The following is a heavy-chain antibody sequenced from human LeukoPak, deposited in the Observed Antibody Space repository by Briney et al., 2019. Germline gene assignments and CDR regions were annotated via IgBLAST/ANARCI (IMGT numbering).Heavy chain of an antibody. CDR2: IYYSGST. CDR3: ARGRGDFWSGYYFDY. J-gene: IGHJ4*02. D-gene: IGHD3-3*01. Sequence: PSETLSLTCTVSGGSISSYYWSWIRQPPGKGLEWIGYIYYSGSTNYNPSLKSRVTISVDTSKNQFSLKLSSVTAADTAVYYSARGRGDFWSGYYFDYWGQGTLVTVSS. CDR1: GGSISSYY. V-gene: IGHV4-59*01.